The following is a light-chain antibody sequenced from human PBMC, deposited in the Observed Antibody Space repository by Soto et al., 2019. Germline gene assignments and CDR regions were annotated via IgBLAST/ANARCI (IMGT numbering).Light chain of an antibody. J-gene: IGLJ2*01. V-gene: IGLV2-8*01. CDR2: EVS. CDR3: SSYAGSNNHVL. Sequence: QSALTQPPSASGSPGQSVTISCTGTSSDFGGYHYVSWYQQHPGKAPKLMIYEVSKRPSGVPDRFSGSKSGNTASLTVSGLQAEDEADSYCSSYAGSNNHVLFGGGTKLTVL. CDR1: SSDFGGYHY.